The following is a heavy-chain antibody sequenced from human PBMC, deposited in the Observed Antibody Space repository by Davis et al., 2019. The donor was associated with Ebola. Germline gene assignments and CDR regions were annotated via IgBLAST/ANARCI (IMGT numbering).Heavy chain of an antibody. D-gene: IGHD2-15*01. V-gene: IGHV3-30*18. CDR2: ISYDGSKK. CDR3: AKDLSYCTGDSCYGLDV. J-gene: IGHJ6*04. Sequence: GESLKISCAASGFTFSSYGMHWVRQAPGKGPEWVAVISYDGSKKYYADSVKGRFTVSRDNSRSALSLQMNSLRPTDTAVYYCAKDLSYCTGDSCYGLDVWGTGTTVSVSS. CDR1: GFTFSSYG.